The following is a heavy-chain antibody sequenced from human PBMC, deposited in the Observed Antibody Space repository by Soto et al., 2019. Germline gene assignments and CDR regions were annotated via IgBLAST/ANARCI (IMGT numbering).Heavy chain of an antibody. CDR1: GFTFSSYA. J-gene: IGHJ4*02. D-gene: IGHD5-12*01. CDR3: AKLHSGYDSPLDY. V-gene: IGHV3-23*01. CDR2: ISGSGVST. Sequence: PGGSLRLSGAASGFTFSSYAISWVRQAPWKGLEWVSAISGSGVSTYYADSVKGRFTISRDNSKNTLYLQMNSLRAEDTAVYYCAKLHSGYDSPLDYCGRRTLFTFYS.